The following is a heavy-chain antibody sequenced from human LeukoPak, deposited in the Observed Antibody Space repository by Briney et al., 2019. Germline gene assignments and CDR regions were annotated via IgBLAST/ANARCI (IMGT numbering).Heavy chain of an antibody. CDR2: IRYDGSNK. V-gene: IGHV3-30*02. CDR3: ATSFGPVIAAAGTGAD. CDR1: GFTFSSYG. D-gene: IGHD6-13*01. Sequence: PGGSLRLSCAASGFTFSSYGMHWVRQAPGKGLEWVAFIRYDGSNKYYADSVKGRFTISRDNSKNTLYLQMNSLRAEDTAVYYCATSFGPVIAAAGTGADWGQGTLVTVSS. J-gene: IGHJ4*02.